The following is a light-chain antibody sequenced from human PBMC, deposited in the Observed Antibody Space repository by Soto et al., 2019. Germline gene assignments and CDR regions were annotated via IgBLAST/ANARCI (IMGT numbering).Light chain of an antibody. J-gene: IGKJ1*01. CDR1: QSVSNNY. CDR2: GAS. CDR3: QQYGSSGT. V-gene: IGKV3-20*01. Sequence: EIVLTQSPGTLSLSTGERAPLXCRASQSVSNNYLAWYQQKPGQAPRLLIYGASNRATGIPDRFSGSGSGTDSTLTISRLEPEDFAVYYCQQYGSSGTFGQGTKVDIK.